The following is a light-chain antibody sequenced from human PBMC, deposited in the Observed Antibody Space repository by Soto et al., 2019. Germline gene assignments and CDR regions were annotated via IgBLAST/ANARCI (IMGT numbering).Light chain of an antibody. Sequence: QLVLTQPPSVSGAPGQKITISCNGSTSNIGASFDVHWYHQLPGTPPRLLIFGNSNRPSGVPDRFSASKSGTSASLAISGLQSEDEADYYCAAWDDSLNALVFGGGTKLTVL. V-gene: IGLV1-40*01. CDR1: TSNIGASFD. CDR3: AAWDDSLNALV. CDR2: GNS. J-gene: IGLJ3*02.